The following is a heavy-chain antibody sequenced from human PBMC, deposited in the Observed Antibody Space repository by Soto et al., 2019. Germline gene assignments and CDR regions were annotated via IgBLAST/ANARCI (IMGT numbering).Heavy chain of an antibody. CDR3: ARENVVVTASTKPGPSGP. CDR2: ISAYNGNT. CDR1: GYTFTSYG. V-gene: IGHV1-18*04. Sequence: SVKVSCKASGYTFTSYGISWVRQAPGQGLEWMGWISAYNGNTNYAQKLQGRVTMTTDTSTSTAYMELRSLRSDDTAVYYCARENVVVTASTKPGPSGPWGQGTLGTVS. D-gene: IGHD2-2*01. J-gene: IGHJ5*02.